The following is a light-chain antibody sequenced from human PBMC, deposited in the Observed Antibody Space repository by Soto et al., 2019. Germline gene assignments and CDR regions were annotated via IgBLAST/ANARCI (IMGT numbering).Light chain of an antibody. V-gene: IGKV1-39*01. CDR2: VAS. CDR3: QQTYSVPWT. CDR1: LNIAEY. J-gene: IGKJ1*01. Sequence: DIRMTQSPSSLSASVGVRVTITCRASLNIAEYLNCYHHRLGKVPKLLIHVASGLQSGFPSGLSGSGSGTEFTLTITILQHEDFASYYCQQTYSVPWTFGQGT.